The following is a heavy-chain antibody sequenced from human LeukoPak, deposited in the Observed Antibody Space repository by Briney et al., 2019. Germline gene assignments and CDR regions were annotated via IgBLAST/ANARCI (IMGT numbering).Heavy chain of an antibody. D-gene: IGHD5-18*01. CDR1: GYTFTSYD. CDR3: ARRIQLWSIYNWFDP. CDR2: MNPNSGNT. J-gene: IGHJ5*02. Sequence: GASVKVSCKASGYTFTSYDINWVRQATGXGXXXXGWMNPNSGNTGYAQKFQGRVTMTRNTSISTAYMELSSLRSEDTAVYYCARRIQLWSIYNWFDPWGQGTLVTVSS. V-gene: IGHV1-8*01.